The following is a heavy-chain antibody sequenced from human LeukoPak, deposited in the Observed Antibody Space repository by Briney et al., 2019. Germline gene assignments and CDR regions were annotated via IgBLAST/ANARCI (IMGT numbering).Heavy chain of an antibody. CDR1: GYTFTSYG. CDR3: AGGSPTYYYDSSGYYPIDY. V-gene: IGHV1-18*01. J-gene: IGHJ4*02. CDR2: ISAYNGNT. Sequence: GASVKVSCKASGYTFTSYGISWVRQAPGQGLEWMGWISAYNGNTNYAQKFQGRVTITADESTSTAYMELSSLRSEDTAVYYCAGGSPTYYYDSSGYYPIDYWGQGTLVTVSS. D-gene: IGHD3-22*01.